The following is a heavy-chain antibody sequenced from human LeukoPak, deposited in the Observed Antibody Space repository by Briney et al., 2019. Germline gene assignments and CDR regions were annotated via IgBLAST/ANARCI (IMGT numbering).Heavy chain of an antibody. CDR2: INANSGAT. Sequence: ASVKVSCKTSGYTFADYFIHWVRQAPGQGLEYMGRINANSGATEYQQKFQGRVSMTRDMSISTAYVEVNWLISDDTAIYYCARDVSSTPHWEFVYWGQGTTVTVSS. CDR3: ARDVSSTPHWEFVY. D-gene: IGHD1-26*01. J-gene: IGHJ4*02. V-gene: IGHV1-2*06. CDR1: GYTFADYF.